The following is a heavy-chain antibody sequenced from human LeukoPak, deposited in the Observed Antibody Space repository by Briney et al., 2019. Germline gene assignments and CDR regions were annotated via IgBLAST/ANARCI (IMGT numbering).Heavy chain of an antibody. J-gene: IGHJ5*02. CDR1: GGSFSGYY. V-gene: IGHV4-59*01. D-gene: IGHD3-22*01. Sequence: SETLSLTCAVSGGSFSGYYWTWIRQPPGKGLEWIGYIYYSGSTNYNPSLKSRVTISVDTSKNQFSLKLSSVTAADTAVYYCARAMVSKYYYDSSGYHNRFDPWGQGTLVTVSS. CDR2: IYYSGST. CDR3: ARAMVSKYYYDSSGYHNRFDP.